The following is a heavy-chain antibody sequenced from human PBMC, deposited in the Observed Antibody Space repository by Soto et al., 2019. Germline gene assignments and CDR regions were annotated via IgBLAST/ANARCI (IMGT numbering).Heavy chain of an antibody. Sequence: SETLSLTCAVSGGSIDNSTYYWGWIRQPPGKGLEWIGSVYYSGSSYYSPSLKSRVTMSVDSSKNHFSLILDSVTAADTAVYYCVSINAGGWYYVDYWGQGILVTVSS. V-gene: IGHV4-39*02. D-gene: IGHD6-19*01. CDR2: VYYSGSS. J-gene: IGHJ4*02. CDR1: GGSIDNSTYY. CDR3: VSINAGGWYYVDY.